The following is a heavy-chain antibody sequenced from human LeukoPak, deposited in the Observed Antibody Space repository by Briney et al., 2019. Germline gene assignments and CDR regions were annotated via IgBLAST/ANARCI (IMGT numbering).Heavy chain of an antibody. V-gene: IGHV3-74*01. CDR1: GFTFSSYW. J-gene: IGHJ3*01. Sequence: GGSLRLSCAASGFTFSSYWMHWVRQAPGKGLVWVSRVKSDGSSTSYADSVKGRFTVSRDNAKNTLILQMNSLRAEDTAVYYCARGGSPPEALGDTFDVWGHGTLVTVSS. CDR2: VKSDGSST. D-gene: IGHD1-26*01. CDR3: ARGGSPPEALGDTFDV.